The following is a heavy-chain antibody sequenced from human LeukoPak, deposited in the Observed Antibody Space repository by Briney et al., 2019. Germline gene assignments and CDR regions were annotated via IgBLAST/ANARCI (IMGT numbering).Heavy chain of an antibody. Sequence: GESLKISCKGSGYSFTSYWIGWVRQMPGKGLECMGIIYPVDSDTRYSPSFRGQVTISADKSISTAYLQWSSPKASDTAMDYCARHFGSGSYVALKHYYFDYWGQGTLVTVSS. CDR1: GYSFTSYW. D-gene: IGHD3-10*01. CDR3: ARHFGSGSYVALKHYYFDY. CDR2: IYPVDSDT. J-gene: IGHJ4*02. V-gene: IGHV5-51*01.